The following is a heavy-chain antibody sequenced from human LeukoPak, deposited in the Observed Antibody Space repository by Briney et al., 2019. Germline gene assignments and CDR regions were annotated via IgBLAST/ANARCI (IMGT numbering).Heavy chain of an antibody. D-gene: IGHD2-2*01. CDR3: ARAGEDVVLGPAPVGGSPYNWFDP. J-gene: IGHJ5*02. Sequence: PGGSLRLSCAASGFTFSSYSMNWVRQAPGKGLEWVSSISSSSYIYYADSVKGRFTISRDNAKNSLYLQMNSLRPEDTAVYYCARAGEDVVLGPAPVGGSPYNWFDPWGQGTLVTVSS. CDR2: ISSSSYI. CDR1: GFTFSSYS. V-gene: IGHV3-21*01.